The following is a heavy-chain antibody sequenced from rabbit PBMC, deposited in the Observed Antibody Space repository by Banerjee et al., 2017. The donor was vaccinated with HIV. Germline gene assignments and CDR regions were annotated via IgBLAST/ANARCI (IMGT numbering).Heavy chain of an antibody. D-gene: IGHD4-1*01. CDR2: IYAGSSGTT. CDR1: GFDVSRNA. CDR3: ARGSGGIYSSGWGAEDWLDL. Sequence: QSLVESGGGLVQPEGSLTLTCKASGFDVSRNAMCWVRQAPGKGLEWIACIYAGSSGTTWYASWAKGRFTISKTSSTTVTLQMTSLTASDTATYFCARGSGGIYSSGWGAEDWLDLWGPGTLVTVS. V-gene: IGHV1S40*01. J-gene: IGHJ5*01.